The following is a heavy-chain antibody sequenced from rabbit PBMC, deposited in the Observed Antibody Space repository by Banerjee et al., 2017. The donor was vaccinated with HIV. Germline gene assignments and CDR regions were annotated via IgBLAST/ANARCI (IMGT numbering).Heavy chain of an antibody. CDR1: GFSFRGHYY. CDR2: IYNGNSGDT. CDR3: ARGNGDVGLNL. D-gene: IGHD5-1*01. J-gene: IGHJ4*01. Sequence: QEQLVESGGGLVQPEGSLTLTCTASGFSFRGHYYVCWVRQAPGKGLEWIACIYNGNSGDTYYANWAKGRFTISKTPSTTVTLQMTSLTAADTATYFCARGNGDVGLNLWGPGTLVTVS. V-gene: IGHV1S45*01.